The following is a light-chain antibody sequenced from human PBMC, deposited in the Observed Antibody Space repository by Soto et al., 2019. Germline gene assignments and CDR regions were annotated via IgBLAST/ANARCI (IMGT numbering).Light chain of an antibody. CDR2: GAS. J-gene: IGKJ1*01. CDR1: QSVTSS. Sequence: EIVLTQSPGNLSLSPGERAALSCRASQSVTSSLAWFQQKPGQAPRLLIYGASSRATGIPNRFSGSGSGTDFTLTISSLEPEDLAVYYCQQRGNRPPWTFGQGTKVDIK. CDR3: QQRGNRPPWT. V-gene: IGKV3-11*01.